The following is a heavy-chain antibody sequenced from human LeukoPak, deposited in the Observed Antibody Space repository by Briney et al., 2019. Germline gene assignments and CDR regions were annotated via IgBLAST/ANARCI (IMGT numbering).Heavy chain of an antibody. CDR2: IHHSGTT. Sequence: SETLSLTCTVSGYSISSVYYWGWIRQPPGKGLEWIGNIHHSGTTYYNPSLKSRVTISGDTSKNQFSLKVSSVTAADTAVYYCARGRSSWSYYYYGMDVWGQGTTVTVSS. V-gene: IGHV4-38-2*02. CDR3: ARGRSSWSYYYYGMDV. D-gene: IGHD6-13*01. CDR1: GYSISSVYY. J-gene: IGHJ6*02.